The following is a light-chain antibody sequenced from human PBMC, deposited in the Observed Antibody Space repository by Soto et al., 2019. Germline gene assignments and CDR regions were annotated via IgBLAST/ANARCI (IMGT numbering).Light chain of an antibody. CDR3: AAWDDSLNGLYV. V-gene: IGLV1-36*01. J-gene: IGLJ1*01. CDR1: SSNIGDNP. Sequence: QPVLTQSPSVSEAPRQRVTITCSGSSSNIGDNPVNWYQQLPGKAPKLLIYYDDLLASGVSDRFSGSKSGTSASLAISGLQSEDEGDYYCAAWDDSLNGLYVFGTGTKLTVL. CDR2: YDD.